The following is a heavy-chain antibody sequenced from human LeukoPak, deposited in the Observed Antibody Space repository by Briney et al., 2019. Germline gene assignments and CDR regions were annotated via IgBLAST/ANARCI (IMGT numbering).Heavy chain of an antibody. D-gene: IGHD1-26*01. CDR1: GYTLTDNH. J-gene: IGHJ3*01. CDR3: ARELGINAFDV. CDR2: IDPNSGVT. V-gene: IGHV1-2*02. Sequence: ASVKVSCKASGYTLTDNHLYWVRQAPGQGLEWMGWIDPNSGVTNFAQNFQGRLTMTTDTSISTAYMELSRLTSDDTTVYYCARELGINAFDVWGEGTLVTVSS.